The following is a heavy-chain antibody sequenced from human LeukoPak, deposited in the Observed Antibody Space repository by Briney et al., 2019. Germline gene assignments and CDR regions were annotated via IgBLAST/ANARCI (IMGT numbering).Heavy chain of an antibody. CDR2: INHSGST. CDR1: GGSFRGYY. V-gene: IGHV4-34*01. CDR3: LRNFDY. Sequence: SETLSLTCAVYGGSFRGYYWTWFRHPPGKGLEWIGEINHSGSTNYNPSLKSRVTIPVDTSKNQFSLKLSSVTAADTAVYYCLRNFDYWGQGTLVTVSS. J-gene: IGHJ4*02. D-gene: IGHD4-17*01.